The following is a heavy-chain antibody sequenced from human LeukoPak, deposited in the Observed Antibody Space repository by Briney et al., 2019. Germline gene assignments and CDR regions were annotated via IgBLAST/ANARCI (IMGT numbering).Heavy chain of an antibody. V-gene: IGHV3-23*01. Sequence: PGGSLRLSCAAAGFTFSSYAMNWDRQAPGKGLEWVSGISGSGGSTYYADSVKGRFTISRDNSKNTLYLQMNSLRAEDTAVYYCANALLVVVAATSSWLDPSGQGTLVTVSS. CDR1: GFTFSSYA. D-gene: IGHD2-15*01. CDR3: ANALLVVVAATSSWLDP. CDR2: ISGSGGST. J-gene: IGHJ5*02.